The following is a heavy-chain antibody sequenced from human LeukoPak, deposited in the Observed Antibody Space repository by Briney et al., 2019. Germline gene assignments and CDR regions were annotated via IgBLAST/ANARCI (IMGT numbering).Heavy chain of an antibody. CDR3: AKDNYYDSSGSIDY. CDR1: GFTFSNYA. D-gene: IGHD3-22*01. Sequence: GGSLRLSCAASGFTFSNYAVSWVRQAPGKGLEWVSAISGSGGSTYYADSVKGRFTISRDNSKNTLYLQMNSLRAEDTAVYYCAKDNYYDSSGSIDYWGQGTLVTVSS. CDR2: ISGSGGST. V-gene: IGHV3-23*01. J-gene: IGHJ4*02.